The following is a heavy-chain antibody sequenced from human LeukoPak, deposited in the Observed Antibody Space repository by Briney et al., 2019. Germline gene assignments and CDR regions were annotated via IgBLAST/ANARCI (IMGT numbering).Heavy chain of an antibody. V-gene: IGHV3-21*01. CDR2: ISSSSSYI. Sequence: GGSLRLSCAASGLTFSSYSMNWVRQAPGKGLEWVSSISSSSSYIYYADSVKGRFTISRDNAKNSLYLQMNSLRAEDTAVYYCARDKVDTAMVPFDYWGQGTLVTVSS. D-gene: IGHD5-18*01. CDR1: GLTFSSYS. J-gene: IGHJ4*02. CDR3: ARDKVDTAMVPFDY.